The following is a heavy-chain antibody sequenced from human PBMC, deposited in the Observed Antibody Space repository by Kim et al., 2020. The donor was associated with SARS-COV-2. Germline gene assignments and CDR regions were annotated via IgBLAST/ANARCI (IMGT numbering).Heavy chain of an antibody. CDR3: ARFVGAGLY. CDR1: GGSISSSSYY. CDR2: IYYSGST. Sequence: SQTLSLTCTVSGGSISSSSYYWGWIRQPPGKGLEWIGSIYYSGSTYYNPSLKSRVTISVDTSKNQFSLKLSSVTAADTAVYYCARFVGAGLYWGQGTLVTVSS. D-gene: IGHD1-26*01. J-gene: IGHJ4*02. V-gene: IGHV4-39*01.